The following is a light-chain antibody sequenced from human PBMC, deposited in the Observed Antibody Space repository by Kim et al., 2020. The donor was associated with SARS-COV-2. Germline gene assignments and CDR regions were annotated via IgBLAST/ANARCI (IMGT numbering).Light chain of an antibody. J-gene: IGLJ3*02. CDR1: KLGYKY. Sequence: SYELTQPPSVSVSPGQTASITCSGDKLGYKYASWYQQKPGQSPVLVIYQDRKRPSGIPERFSGSNSGNTATLTISGTQAMDEADYYCQAWDSSTWVFGGGTQLTVL. CDR2: QDR. CDR3: QAWDSSTWV. V-gene: IGLV3-1*01.